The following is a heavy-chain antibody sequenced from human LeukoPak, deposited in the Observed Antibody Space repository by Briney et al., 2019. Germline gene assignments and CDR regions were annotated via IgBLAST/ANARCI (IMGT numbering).Heavy chain of an antibody. D-gene: IGHD3-22*01. V-gene: IGHV4-31*03. CDR3: ATTVYDSSGYYVY. J-gene: IGHJ4*02. CDR2: IYYSGST. Sequence: SETLSLTCTVSGVSISSGGYYWSWIREHPGKGLDGIGYIYYSGSTYYNPSLKSRVTISVDTSKNQFSLKLSSVTAADTAVYYCATTVYDSSGYYVYWGQGTLVTVSS. CDR1: GVSISSGGYY.